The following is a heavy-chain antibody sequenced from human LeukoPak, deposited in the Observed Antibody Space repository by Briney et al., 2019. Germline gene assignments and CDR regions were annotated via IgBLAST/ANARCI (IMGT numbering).Heavy chain of an antibody. CDR3: ARDIAVAGGFYYYYYMDV. J-gene: IGHJ6*03. CDR2: INPNSGGT. Sequence: ASVKVSCKASGGTFSSYAISWVRQAPGQGLEWMGWINPNSGGTNYAQKFQGRVTMTRDTSISTAYMELSRLRSDDTAVYYCARDIAVAGGFYYYYYMDVWGKGTTVTISS. CDR1: GGTFSSYA. D-gene: IGHD6-19*01. V-gene: IGHV1-2*02.